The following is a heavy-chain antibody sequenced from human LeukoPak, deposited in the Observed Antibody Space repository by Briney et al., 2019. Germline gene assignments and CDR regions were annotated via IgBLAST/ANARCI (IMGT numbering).Heavy chain of an antibody. J-gene: IGHJ4*02. CDR3: AKDVTIFGVVIIGAAFDY. Sequence: TGGSLRLSCAASGFTFSSYGMHWVRQAPGKGLEWVAFIRYDGSNKYYADSVKGRFTISRDNSKNTLYLQMNSLRAEDTAVYYCAKDVTIFGVVIIGAAFDYWGQGTLVTVSS. CDR1: GFTFSSYG. V-gene: IGHV3-30*02. D-gene: IGHD3-3*01. CDR2: IRYDGSNK.